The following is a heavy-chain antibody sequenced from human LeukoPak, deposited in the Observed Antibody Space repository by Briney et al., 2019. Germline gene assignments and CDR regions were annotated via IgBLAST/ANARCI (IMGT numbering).Heavy chain of an antibody. CDR1: GFSFSSYG. Sequence: PGGSLRLSCAASGFSFSSYGMSWVRQAPGKGLQWVSSISSSGGSTYYADSVKGRFTISRDNSNYRLYLQMNSLRAEDTAVYYCAKGDCSSVSCWDYFDNWGQGTLVTVSS. D-gene: IGHD2-2*01. V-gene: IGHV3-23*01. CDR2: ISSSGGST. CDR3: AKGDCSSVSCWDYFDN. J-gene: IGHJ4*02.